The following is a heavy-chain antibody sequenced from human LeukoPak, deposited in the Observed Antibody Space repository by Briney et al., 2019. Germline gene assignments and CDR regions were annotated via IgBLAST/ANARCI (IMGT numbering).Heavy chain of an antibody. CDR2: ISPGRTYM. D-gene: IGHD6-6*01. CDR3: ARDSSSYYFDY. CDR1: GFTFSTYS. J-gene: IGHJ4*02. Sequence: GGSLTLSCAASGFTFSTYSMNWVRQAPGKGLEWVSSISPGRTYMFYADSVKGRFTISRDNARNSLYLQMNSLRAEDTAVYYCARDSSSYYFDYWGQGTLVTVSS. V-gene: IGHV3-21*01.